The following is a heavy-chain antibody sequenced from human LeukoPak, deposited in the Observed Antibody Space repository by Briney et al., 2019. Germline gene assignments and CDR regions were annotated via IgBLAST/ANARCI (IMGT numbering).Heavy chain of an antibody. Sequence: GASVKVSCKASGYTLTSYAMNWVRQAPGQGLEWMGWINTNTGNPTYAQGFTGRFVFSLDTSVSTAYLQISSLKAEDTAVYYCARGQGDGSGSYYNLYYYYYMDVWGKGTTVTVSS. CDR2: INTNTGNP. J-gene: IGHJ6*03. CDR3: ARGQGDGSGSYYNLYYYYYMDV. D-gene: IGHD3-10*01. V-gene: IGHV7-4-1*02. CDR1: GYTLTSYA.